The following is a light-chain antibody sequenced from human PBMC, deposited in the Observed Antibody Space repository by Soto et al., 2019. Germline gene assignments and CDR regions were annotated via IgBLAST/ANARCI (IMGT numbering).Light chain of an antibody. Sequence: DIVLTQSPGTLSLSPGERATLSCRASQSVDSRYLAWYQQKPGQAPRLLIYAVSSRATGIPDRFSGSGSGTDFTLTISRLEPEDFAEYYCRQYGNSPRYSFGQGTKLEIK. CDR2: AVS. CDR1: QSVDSRY. J-gene: IGKJ2*03. CDR3: RQYGNSPRYS. V-gene: IGKV3-20*01.